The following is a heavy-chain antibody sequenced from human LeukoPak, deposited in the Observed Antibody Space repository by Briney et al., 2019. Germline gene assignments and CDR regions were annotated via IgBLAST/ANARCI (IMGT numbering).Heavy chain of an antibody. CDR3: ARDKEDGTLYYYGMDV. CDR2: ISYDGSNK. CDR1: GFTFSSYA. V-gene: IGHV3-30-3*01. J-gene: IGHJ6*02. Sequence: GRSLRLSCAASGFTFSSYAMHWVRQAPGKGLEWVAVISYDGSNKYYADSVKGRFTISRDNSKNTLYLQMNSLRPEDTAVYYCARDKEDGTLYYYGMDVWGQGTTVTVSS.